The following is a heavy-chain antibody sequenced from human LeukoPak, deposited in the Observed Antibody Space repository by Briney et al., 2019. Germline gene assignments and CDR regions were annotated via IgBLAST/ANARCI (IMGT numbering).Heavy chain of an antibody. CDR2: IYYSGST. D-gene: IGHD1-26*01. J-gene: IGHJ4*02. V-gene: IGHV4-59*08. Sequence: SETLSLTRTVSVGSTSIYYWSWVCPPPGKGLEWVGYIYYSGSTNYNPSLKSRVTISVDTSKNQFSLKLSSVTAADTAVYYCARVSGSPPHYFDYWGQGTLVTVSS. CDR1: VGSTSIYY. CDR3: ARVSGSPPHYFDY.